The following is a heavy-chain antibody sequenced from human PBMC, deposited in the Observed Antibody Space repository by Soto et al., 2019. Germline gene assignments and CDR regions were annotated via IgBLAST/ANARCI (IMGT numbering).Heavy chain of an antibody. CDR2: INHSGST. Sequence: PSETLSLTCAVYGGSFSGYYWSWIRQPPGKGLEWIGEINHSGSTNYNPSLKSRVTISVDTSKNQFSLKLSSVTAADTAVYYCARGGATVLRYLDWSHAPPKGYGMDVWGHGTTVTVSS. D-gene: IGHD3-9*01. CDR1: GGSFSGYY. CDR3: ARGGATVLRYLDWSHAPPKGYGMDV. V-gene: IGHV4-34*01. J-gene: IGHJ6*02.